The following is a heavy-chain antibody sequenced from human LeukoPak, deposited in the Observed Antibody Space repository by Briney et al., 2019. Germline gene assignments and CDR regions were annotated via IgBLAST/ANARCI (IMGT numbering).Heavy chain of an antibody. D-gene: IGHD7-27*01. CDR1: GGSISSYY. CDR2: TYYSGST. J-gene: IGHJ3*02. V-gene: IGHV4-59*01. CDR3: ARPQDFGLTGMNAFDI. Sequence: SETLSLTCTVSGGSISSYYWSWIRQPPGKGLEWIGYTYYSGSTNYNPSLKSRVIISVDTSKNQFSLKLSSVTAADTAMYYCARPQDFGLTGMNAFDIWGQGTMVTVSS.